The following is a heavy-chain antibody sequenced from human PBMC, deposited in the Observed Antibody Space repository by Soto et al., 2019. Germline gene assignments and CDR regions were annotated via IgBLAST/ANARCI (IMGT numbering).Heavy chain of an antibody. CDR1: GGSISSGGYS. J-gene: IGHJ6*02. V-gene: IGHV4-30-2*01. D-gene: IGHD5-18*01. Sequence: PSETLSLTCAVSGGSISSGGYSWSWIRQPPGKGLEWIGYIYHSGSTYYNPSLKSRVTISVDRSKNQFSLKLSSVTAADTAVYYCARGPRGYSYGSDYYSMDVWGQGTTVTVSS. CDR2: IYHSGST. CDR3: ARGPRGYSYGSDYYSMDV.